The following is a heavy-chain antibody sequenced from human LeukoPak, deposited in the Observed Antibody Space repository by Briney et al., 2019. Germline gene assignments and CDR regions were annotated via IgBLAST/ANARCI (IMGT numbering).Heavy chain of an antibody. CDR2: ISGSGGST. CDR1: GFTFSSYG. CDR3: AKDILIQLWSNDAFDI. J-gene: IGHJ3*02. Sequence: GGSLRLSCAASGFTFSSYGMSWVRQAPGKGLEWVSAISGSGGSTYYADSVKGRFTISRDNSKNTLYLQMNGLRAEDTAVYYCAKDILIQLWSNDAFDIWGQGTMVTVSS. D-gene: IGHD5-18*01. V-gene: IGHV3-23*01.